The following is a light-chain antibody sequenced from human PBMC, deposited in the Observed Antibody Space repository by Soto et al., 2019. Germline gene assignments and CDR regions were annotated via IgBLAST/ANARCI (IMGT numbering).Light chain of an antibody. J-gene: IGLJ2*01. V-gene: IGLV2-14*03. CDR3: SSYTSTSTSVV. CDR1: SSDVGGYNF. Sequence: QSALTQAASVSGSPGQSITISCTGTSSDVGGYNFVSWYQHHPGKAPKLMIYDVSNRPSGVSNRFSGSKSGNTASLTISGLQAEDEGDYYCSSYTSTSTSVVFGGGTKLTVL. CDR2: DVS.